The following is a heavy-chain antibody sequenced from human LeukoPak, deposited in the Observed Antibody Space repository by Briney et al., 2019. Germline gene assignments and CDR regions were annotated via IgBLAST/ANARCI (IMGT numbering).Heavy chain of an antibody. D-gene: IGHD3-16*01. V-gene: IGHV1-18*01. J-gene: IGHJ3*02. Sequence: ASVKVSCKASGYTFTSYGISWVQQAPGQGLEWMGWISAYNGNTNYAQKLQGRVTMTTDTSTSTAYMELRSLRSDDTAVYYCARPRWYWGSRAHAFDIWGQGTMVTVSS. CDR3: ARPRWYWGSRAHAFDI. CDR1: GYTFTSYG. CDR2: ISAYNGNT.